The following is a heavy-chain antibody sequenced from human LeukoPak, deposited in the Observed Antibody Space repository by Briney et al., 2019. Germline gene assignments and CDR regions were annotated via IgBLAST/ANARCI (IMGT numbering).Heavy chain of an antibody. V-gene: IGHV1-24*01. CDR3: ARGVHIAARQKGTSFDY. D-gene: IGHD6-6*01. CDR1: GYTLTELS. J-gene: IGHJ4*02. Sequence: ASVKVSCKVSGYTLTELSMHWVRQAPRKGLEWMGGFDPEDGETIYAQKFQGRVTMTEDTSTDTAYMELSSLRSEDTAVYYCARGVHIAARQKGTSFDYWGQGTLVTVSS. CDR2: FDPEDGET.